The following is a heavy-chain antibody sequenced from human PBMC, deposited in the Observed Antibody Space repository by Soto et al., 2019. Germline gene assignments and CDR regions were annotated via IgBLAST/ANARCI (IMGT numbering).Heavy chain of an antibody. V-gene: IGHV4-31*03. D-gene: IGHD2-2*01. CDR2: IYYSGST. Sequence: QVQLQESGPGLVKPSQTLSLTCTVSGGSISSGGYYWSWIRQHPGKGLEWIGYIYYSGSTSYNPSLRSRVTISVDTSKNQFSLKLSSVTAADTAVYYCAQVKYCSSTSCYVEAAFDIWGQGTMVTVSS. J-gene: IGHJ3*02. CDR3: AQVKYCSSTSCYVEAAFDI. CDR1: GGSISSGGYY.